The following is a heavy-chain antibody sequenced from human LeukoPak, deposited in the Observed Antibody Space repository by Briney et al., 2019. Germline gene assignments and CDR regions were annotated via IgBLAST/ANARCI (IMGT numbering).Heavy chain of an antibody. CDR3: ARGPSRYYDSSGYYNWFDP. Sequence: PSQTLSLTCTVSGGSISSGSYYWSWIRQPAGKGLEWIGRIYTSGSTNYNPSLKRRVTISVDTSNNQFSLKLSSVTAADTAVYYCARGPSRYYDSSGYYNWFDPWGQGTLVTVSS. V-gene: IGHV4-61*02. CDR1: GGSISSGSYY. J-gene: IGHJ5*02. CDR2: IYTSGST. D-gene: IGHD3-22*01.